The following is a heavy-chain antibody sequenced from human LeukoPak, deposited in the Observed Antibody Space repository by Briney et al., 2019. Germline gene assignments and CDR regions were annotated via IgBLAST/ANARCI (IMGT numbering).Heavy chain of an antibody. D-gene: IGHD3-3*01. Sequence: SVKVPCKASGGTFSSYAISWVRQAPGQGLEWMGGIIPIFGTANYAQKFQGRVTITADESTSTAYMELSSLRSEDTAVYYCARDASREGGYDFWSGSYYYYYGMDVWGQGTTVTVSS. CDR3: ARDASREGGYDFWSGSYYYYYGMDV. V-gene: IGHV1-69*13. J-gene: IGHJ6*02. CDR1: GGTFSSYA. CDR2: IIPIFGTA.